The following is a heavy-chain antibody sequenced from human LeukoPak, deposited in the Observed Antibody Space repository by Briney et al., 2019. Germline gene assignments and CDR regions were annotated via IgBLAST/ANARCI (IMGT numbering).Heavy chain of an antibody. CDR2: IYYSGST. CDR1: DGSISSHY. D-gene: IGHD3-22*01. Sequence: PSETLSLTCTVSDGSISSHYWSWIRQPPGKGLEWIGYIYYSGSTSYNSSLKSRVTISVDTSKNQFSLKLSSVTAADTAVYYCARGGYYDRSGNYYKFGFDMWGQGTMVTVSS. CDR3: ARGGYYDRSGNYYKFGFDM. J-gene: IGHJ3*02. V-gene: IGHV4-59*11.